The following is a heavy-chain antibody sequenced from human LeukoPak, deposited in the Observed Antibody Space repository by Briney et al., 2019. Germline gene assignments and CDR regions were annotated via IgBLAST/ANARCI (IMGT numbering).Heavy chain of an antibody. Sequence: GGSLRLSCAASGFTVSSYAMSWARQAPGKGLGWVSAIIGGGGSTYYADSVKGRSTISRDNSKNTLYLQMNSLRAEDTAVYYCAKDRPARVGSGSYRDDAFDIWGQGTMVTVSS. CDR1: GFTVSSYA. CDR3: AKDRPARVGSGSYRDDAFDI. J-gene: IGHJ3*02. CDR2: IIGGGGST. V-gene: IGHV3-23*01. D-gene: IGHD3-10*01.